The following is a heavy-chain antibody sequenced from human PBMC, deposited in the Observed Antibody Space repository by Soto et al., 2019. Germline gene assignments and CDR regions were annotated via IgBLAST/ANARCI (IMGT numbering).Heavy chain of an antibody. CDR3: ARDKYYYGSVKDGMDV. J-gene: IGHJ6*02. V-gene: IGHV4-31*02. CDR2: IYYSGST. D-gene: IGHD3-10*01. Sequence: WTWIRQHPGKGLEWIGYIYYSGSTYYNPALKSRVTISVDTSKNQFSLKLISVTAVDTDVYYCARDKYYYGSVKDGMDVWGQGTTVTVSS.